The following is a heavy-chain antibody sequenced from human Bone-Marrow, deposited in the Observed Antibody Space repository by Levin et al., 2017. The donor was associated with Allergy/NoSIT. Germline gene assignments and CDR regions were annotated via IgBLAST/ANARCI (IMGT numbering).Heavy chain of an antibody. CDR1: GFTFSSYW. Sequence: PGGSLRLSCAASGFTFSSYWMHWVRQAPGKGLVWVSRINSDGSSTSYADSVKGRFTISRDNAKNTLYLQMNSLRAEDTAVYYCATSLAYGDYPPRDLYYYYGMDVWGQGTTVTVSS. D-gene: IGHD4-17*01. V-gene: IGHV3-74*01. CDR2: INSDGSST. CDR3: ATSLAYGDYPPRDLYYYYGMDV. J-gene: IGHJ6*02.